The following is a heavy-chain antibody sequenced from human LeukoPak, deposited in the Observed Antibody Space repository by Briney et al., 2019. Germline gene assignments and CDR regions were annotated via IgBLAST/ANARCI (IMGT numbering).Heavy chain of an antibody. J-gene: IGHJ4*02. D-gene: IGHD5-18*01. Sequence: GGSLRLSCAASGFTFSSYEMNWVRQAPGKGLEWVSYISSSGSTIYYAGSVKGRFTISRDNAKNSLYLQMNSLRAEDTAVYYCARESWIQLGPHYFDYWGQGTLVTVSS. CDR3: ARESWIQLGPHYFDY. CDR2: ISSSGSTI. CDR1: GFTFSSYE. V-gene: IGHV3-48*03.